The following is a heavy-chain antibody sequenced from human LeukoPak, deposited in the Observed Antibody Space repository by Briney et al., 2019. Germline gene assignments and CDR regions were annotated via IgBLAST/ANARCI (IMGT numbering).Heavy chain of an antibody. Sequence: GASVKLSCKASGYTFTGYYIHWVRQAPGQGLEWMGWINPNTGGRNYAQNFQGRVHLTRHTSISTAYMDLSSLRSDDTAVYYCARGFQLPHVLEDWLDPWGQGTLVTVSS. D-gene: IGHD2-2*01. CDR3: ARGFQLPHVLEDWLDP. V-gene: IGHV1-2*02. CDR1: GYTFTGYY. CDR2: INPNTGGR. J-gene: IGHJ5*02.